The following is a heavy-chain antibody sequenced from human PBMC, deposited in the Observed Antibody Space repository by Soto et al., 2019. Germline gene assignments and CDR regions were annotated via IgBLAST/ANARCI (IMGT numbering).Heavy chain of an antibody. CDR1: GFTFRNYG. Sequence: QGQLVESGGGVVQPGRSLRLSCAASGFTFRNYGMHWVRQAPGKGLEWVAVISDDGGNKDYADSVKGRFTISRDNSKNTLYLQMNSLRPEDTAVYYCARGLVVVITRDWFDPWGQGTLVTISS. D-gene: IGHD2-2*01. J-gene: IGHJ5*02. CDR2: ISDDGGNK. CDR3: ARGLVVVITRDWFDP. V-gene: IGHV3-30-3*01.